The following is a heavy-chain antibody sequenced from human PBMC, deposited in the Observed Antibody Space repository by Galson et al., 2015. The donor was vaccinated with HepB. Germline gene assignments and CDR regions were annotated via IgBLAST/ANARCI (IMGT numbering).Heavy chain of an antibody. Sequence: SLRLSCAASGFTFNSYAMTWVRQAPGKGLEWVAATGGGVSTSYAESVKGRFTISRDNSKNMVFLQMYSLRAEDTAVYYCAKGDVWGSAALNYGMDVWGQGTTVTASS. D-gene: IGHD3-16*01. CDR1: GFTFNSYA. V-gene: IGHV3-23*01. J-gene: IGHJ6*02. CDR2: TGGGVST. CDR3: AKGDVWGSAALNYGMDV.